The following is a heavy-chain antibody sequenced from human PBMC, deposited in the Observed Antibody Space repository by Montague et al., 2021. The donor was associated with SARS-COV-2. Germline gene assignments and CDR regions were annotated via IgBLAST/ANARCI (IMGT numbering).Heavy chain of an antibody. CDR2: XDWDEDQ. CDR1: GFSLKTSGEG. CDR3: ARSYGDYRDSYFDY. V-gene: IGHV2-70*01. J-gene: IGHJ4*02. D-gene: IGHD4-17*01. Sequence: PALVKPTQTLTLTCTFSGFSLKTSGEGVGWIRQSPGKALERLALXDWDEDQYYSTSLKTRLTISKDTPKNQVVLTMTNMDPIDTATYYCARSYGDYRDSYFDYWGQGTLVTVSS.